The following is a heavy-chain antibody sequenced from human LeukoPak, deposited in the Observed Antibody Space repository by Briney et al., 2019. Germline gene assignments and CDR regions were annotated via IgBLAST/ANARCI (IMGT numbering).Heavy chain of an antibody. CDR3: ARDRFHSNGWYWYSDY. D-gene: IGHD6-19*01. CDR2: ISYDGSNK. Sequence: GRSLRLSCAASGFTFSTYAMHWVRQAPGKGLEWVAVISYDGSNKYYADSVKGRFTISRDNSKNTLYPQMNSLRAEDTAVYYCARDRFHSNGWYWYSDYWGQGTLVTVSS. CDR1: GFTFSTYA. V-gene: IGHV3-30-3*01. J-gene: IGHJ4*02.